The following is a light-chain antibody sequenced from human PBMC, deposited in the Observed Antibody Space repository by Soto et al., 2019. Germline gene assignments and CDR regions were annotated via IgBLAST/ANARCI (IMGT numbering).Light chain of an antibody. CDR2: DVS. V-gene: IGLV2-14*01. J-gene: IGLJ1*01. CDR3: SSYTTSNTRQIV. CDR1: SSDVGGYNY. Sequence: QSALTQPASVSGSPGQSITISCTGTSSDVGGYNYVSWYQQHPGKAPNFIIYDVSNRPSGVSNRFSGSKSGNTASLTISGLQAEDEADYYCSSYTTSNTRQIVFGTGTKVTVL.